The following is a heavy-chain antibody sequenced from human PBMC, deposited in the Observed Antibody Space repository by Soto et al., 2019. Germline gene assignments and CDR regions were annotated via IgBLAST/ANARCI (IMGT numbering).Heavy chain of an antibody. CDR3: ARAGMTPFYGMDV. V-gene: IGHV3-74*01. J-gene: IGHJ6*02. CDR2: INSDGSST. Sequence: GGSLRLSCAASGFTFSSYWMHWVRQAPGKGLVWVSRINSDGSSTSYADSVKGRFTISRDNAKNTLYLQMNSLRAEDTAVYYCARAGMTPFYGMDVWGQGTTVTVSS. CDR1: GFTFSSYW. D-gene: IGHD3-10*01.